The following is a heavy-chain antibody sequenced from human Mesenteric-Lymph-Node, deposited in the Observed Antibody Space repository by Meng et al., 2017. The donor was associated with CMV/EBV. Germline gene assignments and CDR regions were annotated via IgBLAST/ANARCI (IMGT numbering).Heavy chain of an antibody. V-gene: IGHV5-51*01. CDR1: GYTFSSSS. CDR2: IYPGDSDT. D-gene: IGHD2-2*01. Sequence: GESLKISCAASGYTFSSSSMNWVRQAPGKGLEWMGIIYPGDSDTRYSPSFQGQVTISADKSISTAYLQWSSLKASDTAMYYCARVIVVVPAAYNWFDPWGQGTLVTVSS. CDR3: ARVIVVVPAAYNWFDP. J-gene: IGHJ5*02.